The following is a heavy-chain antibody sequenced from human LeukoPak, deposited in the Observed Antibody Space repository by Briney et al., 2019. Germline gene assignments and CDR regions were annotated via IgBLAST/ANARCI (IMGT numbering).Heavy chain of an antibody. CDR2: IRYDGSNK. D-gene: IGHD2-2*01. J-gene: IGHJ4*02. CDR3: AKGDIVVVQADLYFDY. Sequence: GGSLRLSCAASGFTFSSYGMHWVRQAPGKGLEWVAFIRYDGSNKYYADSVKGRFTISRDNSKNTLYLQMNSLRAEDTAVYYCAKGDIVVVQADLYFDYWGQGTLVTVSS. V-gene: IGHV3-30*02. CDR1: GFTFSSYG.